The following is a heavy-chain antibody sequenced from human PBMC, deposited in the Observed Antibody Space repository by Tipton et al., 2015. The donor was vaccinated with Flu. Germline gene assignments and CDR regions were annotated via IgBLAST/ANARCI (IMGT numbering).Heavy chain of an antibody. J-gene: IGHJ4*02. CDR2: IYHSGST. Sequence: TLSLTCAVSGYSISSGYYWGWIRQPAGKGLEWIGSIYHSGSTYYNPSLKSRVTISVDTSKNQFSLKLSSVTAADTAVYYCARTIVVVSYFDYWGQGTLVTVSS. V-gene: IGHV4-38-2*01. D-gene: IGHD3-22*01. CDR3: ARTIVVVSYFDY. CDR1: GYSISSGYY.